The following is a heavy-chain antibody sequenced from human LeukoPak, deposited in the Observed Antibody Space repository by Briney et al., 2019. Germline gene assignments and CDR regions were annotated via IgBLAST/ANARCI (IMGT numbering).Heavy chain of an antibody. V-gene: IGHV1-69*13. D-gene: IGHD3-16*01. Sequence: GASVKVSCTASGGTFSSYAISWVRQAPGQGLEWMGGIIPIFGTANYAQKFQGRVTITADESTSTAYMELSSLRSEDTAVYYCARLPYVWGSQLDYWGQGTLVTVSS. J-gene: IGHJ4*02. CDR2: IIPIFGTA. CDR1: GGTFSSYA. CDR3: ARLPYVWGSQLDY.